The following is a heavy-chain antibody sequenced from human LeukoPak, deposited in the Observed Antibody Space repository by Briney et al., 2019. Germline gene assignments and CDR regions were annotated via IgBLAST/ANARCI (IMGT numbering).Heavy chain of an antibody. J-gene: IGHJ6*02. V-gene: IGHV3-30-3*01. CDR2: ISYDGSNK. D-gene: IGHD3-22*01. CDR1: GFTFSSYA. CDR3: ARDGHRVDYYDSSSRGTSYGMDV. Sequence: GGSLRLSCAASGFTFSSYAMHWVRQAPGKGLEWVAVISYDGSNKYYADSVKGRFTISRDNSKNTLYLQMNSLRAEDTAVYYCARDGHRVDYYDSSSRGTSYGMDVWGQGTTVTVSS.